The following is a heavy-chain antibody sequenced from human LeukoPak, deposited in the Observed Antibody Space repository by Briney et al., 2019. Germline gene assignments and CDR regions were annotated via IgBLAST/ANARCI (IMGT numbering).Heavy chain of an antibody. CDR2: YASGTT. D-gene: IGHD7-27*01. CDR1: GASLTIYY. CDR3: ATGDHSFDN. V-gene: IGHV4-4*07. J-gene: IGHJ4*02. Sequence: PSETLSLTCSVSGASLTIYYWSWIRQPAGKGLEWIGRYASGTTTHNPSLKSQFSMSIDTSKNQISLKLTSVTAADTAVYYCATGDHSFDNWGQGTLVTVTP.